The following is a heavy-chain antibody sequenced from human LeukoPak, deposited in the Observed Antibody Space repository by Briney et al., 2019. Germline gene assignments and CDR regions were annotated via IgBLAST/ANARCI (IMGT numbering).Heavy chain of an antibody. J-gene: IGHJ4*02. CDR1: GFTFSNYA. CDR3: AKERRYSSSWYFDY. Sequence: PGGSLRLSCAASGFTFSNYAMHWVRQAPGKGLEYVSAISSNGGSTYYANSVKGRFTISRDNSKNTLYLQMGSLRAEDTAVYYCAKERRYSSSWYFDYWGQGTLVTVSS. D-gene: IGHD6-13*01. CDR2: ISSNGGST. V-gene: IGHV3-64*01.